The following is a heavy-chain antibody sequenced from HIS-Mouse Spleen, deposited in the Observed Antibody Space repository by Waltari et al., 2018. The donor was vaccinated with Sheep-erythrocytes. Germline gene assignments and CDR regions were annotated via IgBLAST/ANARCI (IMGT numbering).Heavy chain of an antibody. J-gene: IGHJ4*02. Sequence: EVQLVESGGGLVQPGGSLRLSCAASGFPVSSYWRPWVRQAPGKGLVGVSRINSDGSSTSYAESVKGRFTISRDNAKNTLYLQMNSLRAEDTAVYYCARETEWELSFDYWGQGTLVTVSS. D-gene: IGHD1-26*01. V-gene: IGHV3-74*01. CDR1: GFPVSSYW. CDR2: INSDGSST. CDR3: ARETEWELSFDY.